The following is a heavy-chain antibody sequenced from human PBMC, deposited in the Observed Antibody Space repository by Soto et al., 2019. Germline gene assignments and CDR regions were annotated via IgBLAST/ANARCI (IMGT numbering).Heavy chain of an antibody. CDR2: INPFDGSK. D-gene: IGHD3-10*01. CDR3: SRVDPGETSPFDH. CDR1: GYIFTSYY. Sequence: ASVKVSCKASGYIFTSYYIHWVRQAPGQGLEWMGWINPFDGSKMFAQSFQGRVTMTRDTSTSTVYMEVSSLRSEDTAVYYCSRVDPGETSPFDHWGQGTLVTVS. J-gene: IGHJ4*02. V-gene: IGHV1-46*03.